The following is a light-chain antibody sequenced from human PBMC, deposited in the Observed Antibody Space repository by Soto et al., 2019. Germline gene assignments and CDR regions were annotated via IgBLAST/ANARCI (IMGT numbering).Light chain of an antibody. V-gene: IGKV1-39*01. J-gene: IGKJ1*01. CDR3: QQSYRTPRT. Sequence: DIQMTQSPSSLSASVGDRVTMTCWASQSIGDYLNWYRQKPGKAPELLVYDGTSLQSGVPSRFSATQSGTDYFTLAISGLQPEDFATYYCQQSYRTPRTFGQGT. CDR2: DGT. CDR1: QSIGDY.